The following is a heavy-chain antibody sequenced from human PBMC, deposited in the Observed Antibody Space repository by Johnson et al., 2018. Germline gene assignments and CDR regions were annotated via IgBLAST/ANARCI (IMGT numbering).Heavy chain of an antibody. D-gene: IGHD1-26*01. J-gene: IGHJ1*01. CDR2: ISYDGSTK. Sequence: QVRLLESGGGVVQPGGSLRLSCAASGFTFSSYGMHWVRQAPGKGLEWVAVISYDGSTKYYADSVKGRFTISRDNSKNTLYLQMNSLRAEETAVYYGAKEGVMEWEYYGPFQYWGPGTLGTVSS. CDR1: GFTFSSYG. V-gene: IGHV3-30*18. CDR3: AKEGVMEWEYYGPFQY.